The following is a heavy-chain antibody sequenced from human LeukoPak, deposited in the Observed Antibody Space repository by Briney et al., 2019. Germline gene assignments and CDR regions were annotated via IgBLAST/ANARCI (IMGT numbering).Heavy chain of an antibody. D-gene: IGHD2-2*01. CDR3: ARSPTSWYFDY. CDR2: IRYHGSDK. J-gene: IGHJ4*02. Sequence: GSLRLSCAASGFTFSGSGMHWVRQAPGKGLEWVAFIRYHGSDKYYADSVKGRFTISRDNSKNTLYLQMNSLRPEDTSVYFCARSPTSWYFDYWGQGTLVTVSS. V-gene: IGHV3-30*02. CDR1: GFTFSGSG.